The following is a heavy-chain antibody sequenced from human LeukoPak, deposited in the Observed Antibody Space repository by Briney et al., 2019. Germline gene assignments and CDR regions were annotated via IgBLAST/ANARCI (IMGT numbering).Heavy chain of an antibody. J-gene: IGHJ4*02. CDR3: AREPIGTHFDY. D-gene: IGHD1-7*01. Sequence: SQTLSLTCTVSGGSISSGDYYWNWIRQPPGKGLEWIGYIYYSGSTYYNPSLKSRVTISVDTSKNQFSLKVNSLTAADTAVYYYAREPIGTHFDYWGRGTLVTVSS. CDR1: GGSISSGDYY. CDR2: IYYSGST. V-gene: IGHV4-30-4*01.